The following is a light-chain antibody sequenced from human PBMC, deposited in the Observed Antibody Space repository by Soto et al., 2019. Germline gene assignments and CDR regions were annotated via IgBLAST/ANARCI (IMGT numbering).Light chain of an antibody. CDR2: AAS. J-gene: IGKJ5*01. CDR1: QSVYNIY. CDR3: QQRNIWPPVT. Sequence: ETVLTQSPGTVSLSAGERATLSCRASQSVYNIYLAWYQHKPGQAPRLLIYAASSRATGIPDRFSGSGSGRDFTLTISSLVPEDSAVYYCQQRNIWPPVTFGQGTRLEIK. V-gene: IGKV3D-20*02.